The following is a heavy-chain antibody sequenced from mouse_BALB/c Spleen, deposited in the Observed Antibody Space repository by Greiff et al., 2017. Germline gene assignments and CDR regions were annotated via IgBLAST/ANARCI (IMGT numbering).Heavy chain of an antibody. V-gene: IGHV1-77*01. CDR3: ARGNYGNYEMAY. Sequence: QVQLKQSGPELVKPGASVKMSCKASGYTFTDYVISWVKQRTGQGLEWIGEIYPGSGSTYYNEKFKGKATLTADKSSNTAYMQLSSLTSEDSAVYFCARGNYGNYEMAYWGQGTLVTVSA. J-gene: IGHJ3*01. CDR2: IYPGSGST. D-gene: IGHD2-1*01. CDR1: GYTFTDYV.